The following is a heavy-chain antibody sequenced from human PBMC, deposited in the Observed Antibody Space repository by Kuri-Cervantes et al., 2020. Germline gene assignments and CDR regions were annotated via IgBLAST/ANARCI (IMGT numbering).Heavy chain of an antibody. V-gene: IGHV4-34*01. Sequence: SETLSLTCAVYGGSFSVNYWSWIRQPPGKGLEWIGEIYHSGSTNYNPSLKTRVTISVDTSKNQFSLKLGSVTAADTAVYYCARGRGYPDTTVRGVIIIGLLRYWGQGTLVTVSS. CDR3: ARGRGYPDTTVRGVIIIGLLRY. D-gene: IGHD3-10*01. J-gene: IGHJ4*02. CDR1: GGSFSVNY. CDR2: IYHSGST.